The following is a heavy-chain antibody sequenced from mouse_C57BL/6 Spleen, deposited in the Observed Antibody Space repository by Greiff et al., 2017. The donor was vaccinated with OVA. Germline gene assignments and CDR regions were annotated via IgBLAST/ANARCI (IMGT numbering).Heavy chain of an antibody. CDR2: IDPSDSYT. V-gene: IGHV1-50*01. Sequence: QVQLQQPGAELVKPGASVKLSCKASGYTFTSYWMQWVKQRPGQGLEWIGEIDPSDSYTNYNQKFKGKATLTVDTSSSTAYMQLSSLTSEDSAVYYCASRLPYFDYWGQGTTLTVSS. D-gene: IGHD1-2*01. J-gene: IGHJ2*01. CDR1: GYTFTSYW. CDR3: ASRLPYFDY.